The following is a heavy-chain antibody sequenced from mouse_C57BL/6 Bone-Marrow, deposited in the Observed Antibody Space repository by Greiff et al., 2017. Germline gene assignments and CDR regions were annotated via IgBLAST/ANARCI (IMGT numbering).Heavy chain of an antibody. CDR2: IDPEAGET. CDR1: GFNINDYY. D-gene: IGHD2-9*01. V-gene: IGHV14-2*01. CDR3: ARPYYGYDGDY. J-gene: IGHJ2*01. Sequence: EVKLMESGAELVKPGASVKLSCTASGFNINDYYMHWVKQRTEQGLEWIGRIDPEAGETTYAPHFQGKATITEDTSSNTAYMQLSSLTSEDRAADYCARPYYGYDGDYWGQGTTLTVSS.